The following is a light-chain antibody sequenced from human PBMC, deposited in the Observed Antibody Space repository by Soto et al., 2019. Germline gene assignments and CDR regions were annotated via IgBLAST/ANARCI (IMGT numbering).Light chain of an antibody. CDR1: SSDIGTYNY. CDR2: EVS. CDR3: SSYTVSKTVL. Sequence: QSVLTQPASVSGSPGQSITISCTGSSSDIGTYNYVSWYHHHPGKGPKLMIYEVSNRPSGVSNRFSGSKSGNTASLTISGLQAEDEADYYCSSYTVSKTVLFGGGTKLTVL. J-gene: IGLJ3*02. V-gene: IGLV2-14*01.